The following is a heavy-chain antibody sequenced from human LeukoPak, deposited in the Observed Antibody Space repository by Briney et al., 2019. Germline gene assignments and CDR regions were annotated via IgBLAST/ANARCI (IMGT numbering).Heavy chain of an antibody. CDR2: ISSRGYSI. J-gene: IGHJ4*02. D-gene: IGHD6-13*01. CDR1: AFTFSDYY. CDR3: ARPLSGDSSSSPDY. Sequence: GGSLRLSCVASAFTFSDYYMTWIRQTPGKGLKWVSYISSRGYSIYYADSVKGRFTISRDNSNNSLYLQMNSLRAEDTAVYYCARPLSGDSSSSPDYWGRGTLVTVSS. V-gene: IGHV3-11*01.